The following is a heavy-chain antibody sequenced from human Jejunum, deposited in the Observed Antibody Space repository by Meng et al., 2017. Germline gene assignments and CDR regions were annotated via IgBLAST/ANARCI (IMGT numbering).Heavy chain of an antibody. CDR1: GDSVSSNSAG. CDR3: AGGGLVRSTRGYFDY. D-gene: IGHD1-26*01. CDR2: TYYRSKWYI. Sequence: QIQLQQSGPGLVKPSQTPPHTCAISGDSVSSNSAGWNWIRQSPSRGLEWLGRTYYRSKWYIDYAVSVKSRITINPDTSKNQFSLHLNSVTPEDTAVYYCAGGGLVRSTRGYFDYWGQGTLVTVSS. J-gene: IGHJ4*02. V-gene: IGHV6-1*01.